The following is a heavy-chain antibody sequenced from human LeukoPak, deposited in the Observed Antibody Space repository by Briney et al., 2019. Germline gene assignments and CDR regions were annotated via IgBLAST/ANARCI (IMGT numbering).Heavy chain of an antibody. CDR2: IYYSGST. D-gene: IGHD5-18*01. V-gene: IGHV4-59*01. Sequence: SETLSLTCTVSGGSISSYYWSWIRQPPGKGLEWIGYIYYSGSTNYNPPLKSRVTISVDTSKNQFSLKLSSVTAADTAVYYCARHGYSYGPDYWGQGTLVTVSS. CDR3: ARHGYSYGPDY. CDR1: GGSISSYY. J-gene: IGHJ4*02.